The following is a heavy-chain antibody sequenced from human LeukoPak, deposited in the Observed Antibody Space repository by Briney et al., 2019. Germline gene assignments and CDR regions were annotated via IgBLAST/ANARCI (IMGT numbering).Heavy chain of an antibody. D-gene: IGHD6-13*01. CDR3: AREPTYSSSWYTTCDF. J-gene: IGHJ4*02. V-gene: IGHV3-21*01. Sequence: GGSLRLSCAASGFTFSTYTMNWVRQAPGKGLEWVSSISSSSTYIFYADSVKGRFTISRDNAKNSLYLQMNSLRAEDTAVYYCAREPTYSSSWYTTCDFWGQGTLVTVSS. CDR1: GFTFSTYT. CDR2: ISSSSTYI.